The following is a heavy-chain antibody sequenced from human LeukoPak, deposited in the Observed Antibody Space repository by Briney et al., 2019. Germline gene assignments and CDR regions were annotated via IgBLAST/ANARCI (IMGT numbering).Heavy chain of an antibody. V-gene: IGHV4-34*01. CDR3: ARGIITAAGPFDP. Sequence: SETLSLICAVYGGSFSGYYWSWIRQPPGKGLEWIGEINHSGSTNYNPSLKSRVTISVDTSKNQFSLKLSSVTAADTAVYYCARGIITAAGPFDPWGQGTLVTVSS. CDR1: GGSFSGYY. CDR2: INHSGST. J-gene: IGHJ5*02. D-gene: IGHD6-13*01.